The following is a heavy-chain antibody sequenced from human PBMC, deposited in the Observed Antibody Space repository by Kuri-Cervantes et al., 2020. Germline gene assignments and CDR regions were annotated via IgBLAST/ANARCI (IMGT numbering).Heavy chain of an antibody. V-gene: IGHV4-34*01. CDR1: GASFSPYY. D-gene: IGHD3-10*01. Sequence: SETLSLTCAVYGASFSPYYWNWIRQPPGKGLEWIGEINHSGGTNYNPSLKSRVTMSVDTSKNQFSLHLTSLTAADTAVYYCARDPGGYYYGSGSYYSLSYGMDVWGQGTTVTVSS. CDR2: INHSGGT. CDR3: ARDPGGYYYGSGSYYSLSYGMDV. J-gene: IGHJ6*02.